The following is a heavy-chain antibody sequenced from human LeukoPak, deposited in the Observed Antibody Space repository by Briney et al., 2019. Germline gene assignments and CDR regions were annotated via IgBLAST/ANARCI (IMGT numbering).Heavy chain of an antibody. J-gene: IGHJ4*02. CDR2: ISSSSSTI. D-gene: IGHD2-15*01. Sequence: ETLSLTWAVYGGSFSGYYWSWVRQAPGKGLEWVSYISSSSSTIYYADSVKGRFTISRDNAKNSLYLQMNSLRAEDTAVYYCARGGYYFDYWGQGTLVTVSS. V-gene: IGHV3-48*01. CDR3: ARGGYYFDY. CDR1: GGSFSGYY.